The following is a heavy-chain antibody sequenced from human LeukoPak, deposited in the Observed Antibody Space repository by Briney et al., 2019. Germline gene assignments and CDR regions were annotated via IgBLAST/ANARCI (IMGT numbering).Heavy chain of an antibody. CDR3: AYEYYYDSSGRAVEPNFDY. D-gene: IGHD3-22*01. Sequence: GASVKVSCKASGYTFTDYYMHWVRQAPGQGLEWMGWINPNSGGTNYAQKFQGRVTMTRDTSISTAYMELSRLRSDDTAVYYCAYEYYYDSSGRAVEPNFDYWGQGTLVTVSS. J-gene: IGHJ4*02. V-gene: IGHV1-2*02. CDR1: GYTFTDYY. CDR2: INPNSGGT.